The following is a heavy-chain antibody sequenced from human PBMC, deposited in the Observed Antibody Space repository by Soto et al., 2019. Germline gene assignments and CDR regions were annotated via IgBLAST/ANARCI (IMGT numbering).Heavy chain of an antibody. CDR1: GRTPYRTG. J-gene: IGHJ2*01. CDR2: IWYDGSNK. V-gene: IGHV3-33*01. CDR3: ARDGYYGSGSYHWYFDL. D-gene: IGHD3-10*01. Sequence: GRSLRRSCAAAGRTPYRTGDHGHARTPRTQLEWVAVIWYDGSNKYYADSVKSRFTISRDNSKNTLYLQMNSLRAEDTAVYYCARDGYYGSGSYHWYFDLWGRGTLVTVSS.